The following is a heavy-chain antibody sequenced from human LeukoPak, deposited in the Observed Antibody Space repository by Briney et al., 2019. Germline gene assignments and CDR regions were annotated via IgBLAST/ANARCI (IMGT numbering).Heavy chain of an antibody. CDR2: ISGSGGST. D-gene: IGHD2-15*01. CDR1: GFTFSSYA. J-gene: IGHJ6*04. V-gene: IGHV3-23*01. Sequence: GGSLRLSCAASGFTFSSYAMSWVRQAPGKGLEWASAISGSGGSTYYADSVKGRFTISRDNSKNTLYLQMNSLRAEDTAVYYCAKHGYCSGGSCYSYYYYGMDVWGKGTTVTVSS. CDR3: AKHGYCSGGSCYSYYYYGMDV.